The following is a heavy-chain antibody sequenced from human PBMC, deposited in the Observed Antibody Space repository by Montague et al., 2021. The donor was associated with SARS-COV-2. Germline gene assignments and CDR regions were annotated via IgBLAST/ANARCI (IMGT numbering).Heavy chain of an antibody. Sequence: TLSLTCTVSGGSISTGSYYWSWIRQPAGKGLEWIGRIYTSGSTNYNPSLKSRVTISVDTSKNQFSLKLSSVTAADTAVYYCARGSHYDILTSYYKDGMDVWGQWTTVTVSS. J-gene: IGHJ6*02. CDR3: ARGSHYDILTSYYKDGMDV. CDR1: GGSISTGSYY. D-gene: IGHD3-9*01. CDR2: IYTSGST. V-gene: IGHV4-61*02.